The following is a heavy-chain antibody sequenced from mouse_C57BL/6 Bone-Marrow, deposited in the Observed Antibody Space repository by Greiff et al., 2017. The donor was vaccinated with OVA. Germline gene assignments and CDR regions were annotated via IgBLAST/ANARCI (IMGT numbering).Heavy chain of an antibody. D-gene: IGHD2-4*01. CDR3: ARQEIYYDYDGAMDY. J-gene: IGHJ4*01. CDR2: ISSGGSYT. CDR1: GFTFSSYG. Sequence: EVKLVESGGDLVKPGGSLKLSCAASGFTFSSYGMSWVRQTPDKRLEWVATISSGGSYTYYPDSVKGRFTISRDNAKNTLYLQMSSLKSEDTAMYYCARQEIYYDYDGAMDYWGQGTSVTVSS. V-gene: IGHV5-6*01.